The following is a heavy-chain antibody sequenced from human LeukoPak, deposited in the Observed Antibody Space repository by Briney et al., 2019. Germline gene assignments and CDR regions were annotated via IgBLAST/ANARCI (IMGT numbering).Heavy chain of an antibody. CDR2: ISSSSNYI. J-gene: IGHJ4*02. CDR1: GLTFSSYS. V-gene: IGHV3-21*01. D-gene: IGHD3-10*01. Sequence: GGSLRLSCAASGLTFSSYSMNWVRQAPGKGLEWVSSISSSSNYIYYADSVKGRFTISRDNAKNSLYLQMKSLRAEDTAVYYCARVPHAMVRGVIITEFYFDYWGQGPLVTVSS. CDR3: ARVPHAMVRGVIITEFYFDY.